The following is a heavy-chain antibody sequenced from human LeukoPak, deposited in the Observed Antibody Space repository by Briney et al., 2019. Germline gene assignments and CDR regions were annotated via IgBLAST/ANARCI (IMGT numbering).Heavy chain of an antibody. CDR3: AKASWVSSTDAVR. V-gene: IGHV3-23*01. CDR1: RFTFSNYA. J-gene: IGHJ4*02. Sequence: GGSLRLSCAASRFTFSNYAMSWVRQAPGMGLEWVSAISGSGVGTNYADSVKGRFTISRDSSRNTVYFQLNNLRVEDTAIYYCAKASWVSSTDAVRWGQGTLVTVSS. D-gene: IGHD3-16*01. CDR2: ISGSGVGT.